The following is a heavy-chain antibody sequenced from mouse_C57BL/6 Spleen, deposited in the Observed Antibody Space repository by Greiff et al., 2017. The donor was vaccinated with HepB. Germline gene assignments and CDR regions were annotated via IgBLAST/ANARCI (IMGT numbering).Heavy chain of an antibody. CDR2: ISSGSSTI. CDR1: GFTFSDYG. Sequence: EVQLVESGGGLVKPGGSLKLSCAASGFTFSDYGMHWVRQAPEKGLEWVAYISSGSSTIYYADTVKGRFTISRDNAKNTLFLQMTSLRSEDTAMYYCARGAAVVAKHFDYWGQGTTLTVSS. CDR3: ARGAAVVAKHFDY. J-gene: IGHJ2*01. D-gene: IGHD1-1*01. V-gene: IGHV5-17*01.